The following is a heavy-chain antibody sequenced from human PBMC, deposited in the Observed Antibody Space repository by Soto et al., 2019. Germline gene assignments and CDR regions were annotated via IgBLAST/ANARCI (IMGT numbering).Heavy chain of an antibody. Sequence: GGSLRHSCATSGIPFSSTYMNWVRQAPGRGLEWVGRIKSKAVAETTDYSAPVKGRFALSRDDSKNTVSLQMNSLKIEDTAIYYCTTDNCRSSTWYLNYWSQGALVTVSS. J-gene: IGHJ4*02. CDR3: TTDNCRSSTWYLNY. V-gene: IGHV3-15*07. D-gene: IGHD2-2*01. CDR1: GIPFSSTY. CDR2: IKSKAVAETT.